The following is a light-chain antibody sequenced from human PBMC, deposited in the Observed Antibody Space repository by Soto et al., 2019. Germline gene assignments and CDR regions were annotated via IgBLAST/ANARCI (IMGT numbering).Light chain of an antibody. Sequence: DIQMTQSPSTLSASVGERATITCRASQNIYTWLAWYQQKPGKAPNLLIYDASSLESGVPSRFSGSGSGTEFTLTISSLQPDDFATYFCQQYSSFSPYTFGQGTKLEIK. V-gene: IGKV1-5*01. CDR2: DAS. CDR3: QQYSSFSPYT. CDR1: QNIYTW. J-gene: IGKJ2*01.